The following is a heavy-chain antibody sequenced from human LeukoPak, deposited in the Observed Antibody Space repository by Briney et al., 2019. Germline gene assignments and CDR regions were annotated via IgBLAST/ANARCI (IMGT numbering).Heavy chain of an antibody. J-gene: IGHJ4*02. D-gene: IGHD2-21*02. V-gene: IGHV3-7*01. CDR2: IKEDGSEK. Sequence: GGSLRLSCVASGLTFRKYWMSWVRQAPGKGLEWVANIKEDGSEKKYIDSVKGRFTISRDNAKNSVYLQMSSLRAEDTAVYYCAKDIVGGGDDYWGQGTLVTVSS. CDR1: GLTFRKYW. CDR3: AKDIVGGGDDY.